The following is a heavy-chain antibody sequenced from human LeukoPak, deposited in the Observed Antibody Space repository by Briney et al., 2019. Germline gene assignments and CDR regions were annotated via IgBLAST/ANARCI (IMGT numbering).Heavy chain of an antibody. CDR1: GGSIDSTSW. Sequence: SETLSLTCDVSGGSIDSTSWWNWVRQPPGKGLEWIGEIHHDGRINYNPSLKSRVTLSVDKSKNQFSLRLNSVTAADTAMYYCARSHDHLWGNYPDYWGQGTLVTVSS. CDR3: ARSHDHLWGNYPDY. D-gene: IGHD3-16*02. V-gene: IGHV4/OR15-8*01. J-gene: IGHJ4*02. CDR2: IHHDGRI.